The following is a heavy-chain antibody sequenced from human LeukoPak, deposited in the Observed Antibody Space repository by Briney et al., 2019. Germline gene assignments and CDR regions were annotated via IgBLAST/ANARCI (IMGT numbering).Heavy chain of an antibody. J-gene: IGHJ3*02. Sequence: GGSLTLSCAASGFTFSSYAMHWVRQAPGKGLEWVAVISYDGSNKYYADSVKGRFTISRDNSKNTLYLQMNSQRAEDTAVYYCARGGTYYYDSSGYEDAFDIWGQRTMVTVSS. D-gene: IGHD3-22*01. CDR2: ISYDGSNK. CDR1: GFTFSSYA. CDR3: ARGGTYYYDSSGYEDAFDI. V-gene: IGHV3-30*01.